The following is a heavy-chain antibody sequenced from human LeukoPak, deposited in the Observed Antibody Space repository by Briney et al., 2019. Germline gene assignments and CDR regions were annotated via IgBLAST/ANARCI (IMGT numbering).Heavy chain of an antibody. CDR3: ARSHTNFDY. CDR1: GYTFTSYY. D-gene: IGHD1-1*01. V-gene: IGHV1-46*01. Sequence: ASVKVSCKTSGYTFTSYYMHWVRQAPGQGLEWMGIINPSGGSTNYAQKFQGRLTMTRDMSTSTVYMELSSLRFEDTAMYYCARSHTNFDYWGQGTLVTVPS. J-gene: IGHJ4*02. CDR2: INPSGGST.